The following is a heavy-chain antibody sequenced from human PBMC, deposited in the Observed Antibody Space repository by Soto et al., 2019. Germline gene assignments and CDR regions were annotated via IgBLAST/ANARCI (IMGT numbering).Heavy chain of an antibody. D-gene: IGHD3-3*01. Sequence: SETLSLTCTVSGGSISSGGYYWSWIRQHPGKGLEWIGYIYYSGGTYYNPSLKSRVTISVDTSKNQFSLKLSSVTAADTAVYYCARAAPGFWSGYYPRQYYYYYMDVWGKGTTVTVSS. CDR2: IYYSGGT. CDR3: ARAAPGFWSGYYPRQYYYYYMDV. V-gene: IGHV4-31*03. CDR1: GGSISSGGYY. J-gene: IGHJ6*03.